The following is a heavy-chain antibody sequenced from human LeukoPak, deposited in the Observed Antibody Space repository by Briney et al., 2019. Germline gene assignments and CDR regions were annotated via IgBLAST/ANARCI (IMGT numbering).Heavy chain of an antibody. CDR2: IYYSGST. J-gene: IGHJ5*02. Sequence: PSETLSLTCTVSGGSISSYYWSWIRQPPGTGLESIGYIYYSGSTNYNPSLKSRVTISVDTSKNQFSLKLSSVTAADTAVYYCARAAPWFDPWGQGTLVTVSS. V-gene: IGHV4-59*01. CDR3: ARAAPWFDP. CDR1: GGSISSYY.